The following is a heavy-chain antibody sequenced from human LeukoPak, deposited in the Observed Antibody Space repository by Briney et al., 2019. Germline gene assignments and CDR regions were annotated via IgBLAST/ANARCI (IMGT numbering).Heavy chain of an antibody. V-gene: IGHV3-53*01. J-gene: IGHJ3*02. Sequence: GGSLRLSCAASGFSVSSNYMSWVRQAPGKGLEWISVLYISGSTYYADSVKGRFTISRDNSKNTLFLQMNSLGAEDTAVYYCASRGALYCSSTSCAFDIWGQGTMVTVSS. CDR2: LYISGST. CDR1: GFSVSSNY. D-gene: IGHD2-2*01. CDR3: ASRGALYCSSTSCAFDI.